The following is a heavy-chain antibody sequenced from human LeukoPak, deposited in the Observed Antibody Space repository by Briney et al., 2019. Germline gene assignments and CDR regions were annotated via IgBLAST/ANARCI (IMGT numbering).Heavy chain of an antibody. J-gene: IGHJ5*01. CDR2: IFHTGIT. D-gene: IGHD2-2*02. CDR3: ARGLFPINWFES. V-gene: IGHV4-59*01. Sequence: PSETLSLTCTVSGGSFTKYYWHWLRQAPGKGLEWIGFIFHTGITNYNPSLKSRVTISVDTSKNQFSLKLTSVTAADTAVYFCARGLFPINWFESWGQGTLVTVSS. CDR1: GGSFTKYY.